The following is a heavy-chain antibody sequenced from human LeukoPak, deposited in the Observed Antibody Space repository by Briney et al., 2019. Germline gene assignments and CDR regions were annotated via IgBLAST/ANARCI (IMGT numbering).Heavy chain of an antibody. V-gene: IGHV4-34*01. J-gene: IGHJ4*02. D-gene: IGHD2-15*01. CDR1: GGSFSGYY. Sequence: SETLSLTCAVYGGSFSGYYWSWIRQPPGKGLEWIGEINHSGSTNYNPSLKSRVTISVDTSKSQFSLKLSSVTAADTAVYYCARGPPYCSGGSCYSRHFDYWGQGTLVTVSS. CDR3: ARGPPYCSGGSCYSRHFDY. CDR2: INHSGST.